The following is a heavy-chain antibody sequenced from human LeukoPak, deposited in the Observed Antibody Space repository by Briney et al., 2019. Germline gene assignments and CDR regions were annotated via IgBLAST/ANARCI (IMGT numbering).Heavy chain of an antibody. D-gene: IGHD3-10*01. J-gene: IGHJ4*02. CDR1: GVTFRNHA. CDR3: ATRPDDATYYGVY. Sequence: PGGSLRLSCAASGVTFRNHAMSWVRQAPGKGLEWVSGITDSAGSTYYAESVRGRFIISRDNSKNTLYLEMNSLRAEDTAVYFCATRPDDATYYGVYWGQGTLVTVSS. V-gene: IGHV3-23*01. CDR2: ITDSAGST.